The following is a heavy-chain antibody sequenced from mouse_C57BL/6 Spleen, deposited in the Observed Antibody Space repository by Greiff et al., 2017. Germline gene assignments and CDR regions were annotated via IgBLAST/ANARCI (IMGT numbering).Heavy chain of an antibody. Sequence: QVQLQQSGAELVRPGASVTLSCKASGYTFTDYEMHWVKQTPVHGLEWIGAIDPETGGTAYNQKFKGKAILTADKSSSTAYMELRSLTSEDSAVYYCTRRLRLPSFDYWGQGTTLTVSS. V-gene: IGHV1-15*01. J-gene: IGHJ2*01. D-gene: IGHD3-2*02. CDR1: GYTFTDYE. CDR3: TRRLRLPSFDY. CDR2: IDPETGGT.